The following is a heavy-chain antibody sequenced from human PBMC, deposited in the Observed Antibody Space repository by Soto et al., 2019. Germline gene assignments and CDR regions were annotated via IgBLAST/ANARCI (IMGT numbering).Heavy chain of an antibody. CDR3: ARPHGYGDYEGNFDY. CDR1: GGTFSSYA. CDR2: IIPIFGTA. Sequence: ASVKVSCKASGGTFSSYAISWVRQAPGQGLEWMGGIIPIFGTANYAQKFQGRVTITADESTSTAYMELSSLRSEDTAVYYCARPHGYGDYEGNFDYWGQGTLVTVSS. J-gene: IGHJ4*02. V-gene: IGHV1-69*13. D-gene: IGHD4-17*01.